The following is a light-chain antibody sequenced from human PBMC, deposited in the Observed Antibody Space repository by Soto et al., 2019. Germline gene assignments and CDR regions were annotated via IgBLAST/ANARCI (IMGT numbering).Light chain of an antibody. Sequence: DIQMTQSPSTLSASVGDRVTITCRATQSISSWLAWYQQKPGKAPKLLIYKASSLENGDPSRFSGSGSGTEFTLTISSLQPDDFATYYCQQYNSYRRTFGQGTKVEIK. CDR2: KAS. CDR3: QQYNSYRRT. V-gene: IGKV1-5*03. J-gene: IGKJ1*01. CDR1: QSISSW.